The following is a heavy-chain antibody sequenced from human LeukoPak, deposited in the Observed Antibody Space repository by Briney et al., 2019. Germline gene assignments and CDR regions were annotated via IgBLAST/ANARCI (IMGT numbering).Heavy chain of an antibody. D-gene: IGHD4-23*01. J-gene: IGHJ4*02. V-gene: IGHV1-69*04. Sequence: SVKVSCKASGYTFTDYFMHWVRQAPGQGLEWMGRIIPILGIANYAQKFQGRVTITADKSTSTAYMELSSLRSEDTAVYYCARVGDYGGNSEGNYWGQGTLVTVSS. CDR3: ARVGDYGGNSEGNY. CDR1: GYTFTDYF. CDR2: IIPILGIA.